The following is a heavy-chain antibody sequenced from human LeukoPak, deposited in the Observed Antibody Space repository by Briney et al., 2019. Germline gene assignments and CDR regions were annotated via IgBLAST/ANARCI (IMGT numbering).Heavy chain of an antibody. Sequence: ASVKVSCNASGYTFTGYYMHWVRQAPGQGLEWMGRINPNSGGTNYAQKFQGRVTMTRDTSISTAYMELSRLRSDDTAVYYCARAGSGYDYPHRLLVDWGQGTLVTVSS. CDR1: GYTFTGYY. V-gene: IGHV1-2*06. CDR2: INPNSGGT. CDR3: ARAGSGYDYPHRLLVD. D-gene: IGHD5-12*01. J-gene: IGHJ4*02.